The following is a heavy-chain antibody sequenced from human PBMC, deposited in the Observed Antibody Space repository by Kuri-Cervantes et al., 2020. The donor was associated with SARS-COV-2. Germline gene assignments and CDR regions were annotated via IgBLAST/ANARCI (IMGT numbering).Heavy chain of an antibody. CDR2: INDSGAT. Sequence: SQTLSLTCAVYGGSFSGYQWSWIRQTPGMGLEWIGQINDSGATKYNPSLKSRVIVSMDKSKNQFSLKLSSVTAADTAVYYCARVGIAARWYFDYWGQGTLVTVSS. V-gene: IGHV4-34*01. D-gene: IGHD6-6*01. CDR3: ARVGIAARWYFDY. CDR1: GGSFSGYQ. J-gene: IGHJ4*02.